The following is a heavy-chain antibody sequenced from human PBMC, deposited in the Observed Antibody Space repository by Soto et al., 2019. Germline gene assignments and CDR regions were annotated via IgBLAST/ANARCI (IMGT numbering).Heavy chain of an antibody. D-gene: IGHD3-22*01. CDR2: IYPGDSDT. CDR3: ARFRSYYYDSSGYYDAFDI. CDR1: GYSFTSYW. V-gene: IGHV5-51*01. Sequence: GESLKISCKGSGYSFTSYWIGWVRQMPGKGLEWMGIIYPGDSDTRYSPSFQGQVTISADKSISTAYLQWSSLKASDTAMYYCARFRSYYYDSSGYYDAFDIWGQGTMDTVSS. J-gene: IGHJ3*02.